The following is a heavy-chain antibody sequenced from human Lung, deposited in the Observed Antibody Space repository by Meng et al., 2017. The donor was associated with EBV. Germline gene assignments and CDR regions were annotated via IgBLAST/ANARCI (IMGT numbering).Heavy chain of an antibody. CDR3: ARDSEAADY. CDR2: INTNTGKP. J-gene: IGHJ4*02. CDR1: GYTLSNYG. V-gene: IGHV7-4-1*02. D-gene: IGHD6-25*01. Sequence: GLLCKAGAEVKKPGASWRNSCQASGYTLSNYGMNWVRQAPGQGLEWMGWINTNTGKPTYAQGLTGRFVFSLDTSVSTAYLQISSLKAEDTAVYYCARDSEAADYWGQGTLVTVSS.